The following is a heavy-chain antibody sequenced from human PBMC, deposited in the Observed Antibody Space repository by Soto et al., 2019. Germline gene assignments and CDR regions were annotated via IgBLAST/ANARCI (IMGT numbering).Heavy chain of an antibody. CDR2: INPNSGGT. CDR1: GYTFTVYY. D-gene: IGHD3-22*01. V-gene: IGHV1-2*04. Sequence: ASVKVSCKASGYTFTVYYMHWVRQAPGQGLEWMGWINPNSGGTNYAQKFQGWVTMTRDTSISTAYMELSRLRSDDTAVYYCARAQSLNYYDSSGYSYGMDVWGQGTTVTVSS. CDR3: ARAQSLNYYDSSGYSYGMDV. J-gene: IGHJ6*02.